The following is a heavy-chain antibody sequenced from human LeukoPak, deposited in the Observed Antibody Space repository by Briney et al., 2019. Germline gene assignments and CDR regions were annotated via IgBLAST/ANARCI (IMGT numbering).Heavy chain of an antibody. CDR1: GFTFGISF. CDR3: AEDINVSGSYSLFDS. J-gene: IGHJ4*02. D-gene: IGHD3-10*01. Sequence: GGSLRLSCAASGFTFGISFMAWVRQAPGKGLEWVANIDHNGSEKHFVDAVKGRVTISRDNDKNSVYLQMSSLRVEDTAVYYCAEDINVSGSYSLFDSWGQGPLVTVSS. CDR2: IDHNGSEK. V-gene: IGHV3-7*01.